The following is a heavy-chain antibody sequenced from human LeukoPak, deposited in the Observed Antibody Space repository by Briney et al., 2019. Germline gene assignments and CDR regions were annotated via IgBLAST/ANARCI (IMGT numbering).Heavy chain of an antibody. V-gene: IGHV3-74*01. D-gene: IGHD3-22*01. CDR1: GFTFSSYW. CDR3: ARDRYYYDSSGYLYYFDY. CDR2: INNDGSST. Sequence: PGGSLRLSCAASGFTFSSYWMHWVRQAPGKGLGWVSRINNDGSSTSYADSVKGRFTISRDNAKNTLYLQMNSLRAEDTAVYYCARDRYYYDSSGYLYYFDYWGQGTLVTVSS. J-gene: IGHJ4*02.